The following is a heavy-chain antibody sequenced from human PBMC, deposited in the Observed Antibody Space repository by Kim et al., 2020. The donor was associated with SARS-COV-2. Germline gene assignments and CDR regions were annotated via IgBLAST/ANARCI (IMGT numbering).Heavy chain of an antibody. J-gene: IGHJ3*02. CDR2: IYHSGST. V-gene: IGHV4-38-2*02. CDR1: GYSISSGYY. D-gene: IGHD3-16*02. Sequence: SETLSLTCTVSGYSISSGYYWGWIRQPPGKGLEWIGSIYHSGSTYYNPSLKSRVTISVDTSKNQFSLKLSSVTAADTAVYYCARDTFGGVIVIADAFDI. CDR3: ARDTFGGVIVIADAFDI.